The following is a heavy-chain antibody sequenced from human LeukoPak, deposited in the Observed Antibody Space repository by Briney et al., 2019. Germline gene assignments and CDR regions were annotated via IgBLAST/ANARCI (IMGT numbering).Heavy chain of an antibody. J-gene: IGHJ6*02. V-gene: IGHV3-23*01. CDR1: GFTFSSYA. D-gene: IGHD3-10*01. CDR3: AKSGGLSGSGRLGVDV. CDR2: ISGSGDNT. Sequence: GGSLRLSCAASGFTFSSYAMSWLPQAPGKGLEGVSGISGSGDNTYHADSVKGRLTISRDNSKNTLYLQMISLRAEDTAIYYCAKSGGLSGSGRLGVDVWGQETTVTVSS.